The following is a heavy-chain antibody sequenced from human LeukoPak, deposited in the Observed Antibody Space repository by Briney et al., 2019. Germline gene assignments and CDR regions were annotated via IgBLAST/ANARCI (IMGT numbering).Heavy chain of an antibody. V-gene: IGHV3-48*03. J-gene: IGHJ4*02. Sequence: GGSLRLSCAASGFTFSSYEMNWVRQAPGKGLEWVPYISSSGSTIYYADSVKGRFTISRDNAKNSLYLQMNSLRAEDTAVYYCARGSGGAFGGVMVDYWGQGTLVTVSS. CDR2: ISSSGSTI. CDR3: ARGSGGAFGGVMVDY. CDR1: GFTFSSYE. D-gene: IGHD3-16*01.